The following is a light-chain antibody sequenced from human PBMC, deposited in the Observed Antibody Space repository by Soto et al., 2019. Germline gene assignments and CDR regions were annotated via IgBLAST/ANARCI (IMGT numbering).Light chain of an antibody. CDR2: STS. J-gene: IGKJ4*01. CDR3: QQHDTYPFT. V-gene: IGKV1-16*01. CDR1: QDIRHH. Sequence: DIQMTQSPSSLSASVGDRVTITCRASQDIRHHLAWFQQKSGKAPKSLIHSTSTLQSGVPSRFSGSQSGTHFTLTISDLQPEDFATYYCQQHDTYPFTFGGGTKVDIK.